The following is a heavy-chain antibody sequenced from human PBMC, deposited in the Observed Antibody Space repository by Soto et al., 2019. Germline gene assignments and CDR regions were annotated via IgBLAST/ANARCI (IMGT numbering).Heavy chain of an antibody. J-gene: IGHJ6*04. Sequence: GGSLRLSCAASGFTVSSKYMSWVRQAPGKGLEWVSLIQSGGPTYYADSVKGRFTISRDTSENTVHLQMDRLRAEDTAVYYCARDDVLCDGGRCYGVPLDVWGNGTTVTVSS. D-gene: IGHD2-15*01. V-gene: IGHV3-66*01. CDR1: GFTVSSKY. CDR2: IQSGGPT. CDR3: ARDDVLCDGGRCYGVPLDV.